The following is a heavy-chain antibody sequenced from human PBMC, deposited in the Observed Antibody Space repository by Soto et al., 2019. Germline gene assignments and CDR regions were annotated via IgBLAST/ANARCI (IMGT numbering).Heavy chain of an antibody. CDR3: VRGYCGGATCGSLIYYYGLDV. D-gene: IGHD6-19*01. Sequence: GGSLRLSCAASGFTFTNYAMSWVRQAPGKGLEWISGISGSGGSGRGFYADPVKGRFTISRDNSKNTLYLQMSSLTADDTAVYYCVRGYCGGATCGSLIYYYGLDVWGQGTTVTVSS. CDR1: GFTFTNYA. J-gene: IGHJ6*02. CDR2: ISGSGGSGRG. V-gene: IGHV3-23*01.